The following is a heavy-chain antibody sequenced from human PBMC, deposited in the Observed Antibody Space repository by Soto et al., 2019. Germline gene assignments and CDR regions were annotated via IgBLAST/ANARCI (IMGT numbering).Heavy chain of an antibody. CDR2: INAGNGNT. D-gene: IGHD3-9*01. CDR3: ASNLMDYDIFTGYYMAYYFDY. Sequence: QVQLVQSGAEVKKPGASVKVSCKASGYTFTSYAMHWVRQAPGQRLEWMGWINAGNGNTKYSQKFQGRVTITRDTSASTSYIELSSLRSEDTAVYYCASNLMDYDIFTGYYMAYYFDYWGQGTLVTVSS. V-gene: IGHV1-3*01. J-gene: IGHJ4*02. CDR1: GYTFTSYA.